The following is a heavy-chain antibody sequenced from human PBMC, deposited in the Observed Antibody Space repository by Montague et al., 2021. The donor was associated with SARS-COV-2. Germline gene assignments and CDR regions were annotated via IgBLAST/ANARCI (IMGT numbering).Heavy chain of an antibody. CDR1: GGSISTTNYY. CDR2: IYNSDNT. J-gene: IGHJ5*02. CDR3: ARAWRYGDYSDVHFDP. V-gene: IGHV4-39*07. Sequence: SETLSLTCTVSGGSISTTNYYWAWIRQPPGKGLEWVGSIYNSDNTYYNPSLESRLTMSVDTSKNQFSLKLRSVTTADAAVYHCARAWRYGDYSDVHFDPWGQGTMVTVSS. D-gene: IGHD4-17*01.